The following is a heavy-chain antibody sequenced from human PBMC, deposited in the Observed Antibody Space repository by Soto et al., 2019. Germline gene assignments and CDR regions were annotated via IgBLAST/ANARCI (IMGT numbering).Heavy chain of an antibody. D-gene: IGHD5-18*01. Sequence: QVQLVQSGTEVKKPGASVKVSCKASGGTFSRSGFHWVRQAPGQGLEWMGMIDPSVDTTNYAQKFQARVTISADQVTSTVYMELRSLRSEDTAVYYCARCPQPPDTADPYAVDVWGQGTRVIVSS. CDR3: ARCPQPPDTADPYAVDV. J-gene: IGHJ6*02. CDR2: IDPSVDTT. CDR1: GGTFSRSG. V-gene: IGHV1-69*18.